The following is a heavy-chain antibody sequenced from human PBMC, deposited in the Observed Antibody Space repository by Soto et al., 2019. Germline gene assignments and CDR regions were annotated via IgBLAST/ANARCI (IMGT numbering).Heavy chain of an antibody. J-gene: IGHJ4*02. D-gene: IGHD4-17*01. CDR2: INPNGVT. CDR3: ARSLTTLTTLLDY. V-gene: IGHV1-2*02. Sequence: QVQLVQSGAEVKRPGASVKVSCKASGYTLTDNYMHWVREAPGQGLEWMGWINPNGVTNYAQKFQGRVTMTRDTSISTAYMELSRLRSDDTAVYYCARSLTTLTTLLDYWGQGTLVTVSS. CDR1: GYTLTDNY.